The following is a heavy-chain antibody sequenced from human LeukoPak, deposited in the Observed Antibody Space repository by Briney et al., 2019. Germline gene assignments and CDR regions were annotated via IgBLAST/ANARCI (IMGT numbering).Heavy chain of an antibody. CDR2: ISGSGGST. V-gene: IGHV3-23*01. CDR3: AKGRWGSYVDI. J-gene: IGHJ3*02. Sequence: GGSLRLSCAASGFTFSGYAMSWGRQAPGKGLEWVSAISGSGGSTDYADSVKGRFTISRDNSKNTLYLRMNSLRAEDTAVYYCAKGRWGSYVDIWGQGTLVTVSS. CDR1: GFTFSGYA. D-gene: IGHD1-26*01.